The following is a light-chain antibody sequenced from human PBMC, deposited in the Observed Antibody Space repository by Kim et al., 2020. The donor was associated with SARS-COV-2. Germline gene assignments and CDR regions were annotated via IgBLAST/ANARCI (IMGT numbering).Light chain of an antibody. Sequence: SPLSASVGNRVTITCRASQSSSSWLAWYQQKPGKAPKLLIYKASSLESGVPSRFSGSGSGTEFTLTISSLQPDDFATYYCQQRWTFGQGTKVDIK. CDR3: QQRWT. CDR1: QSSSSW. V-gene: IGKV1-5*03. CDR2: KAS. J-gene: IGKJ1*01.